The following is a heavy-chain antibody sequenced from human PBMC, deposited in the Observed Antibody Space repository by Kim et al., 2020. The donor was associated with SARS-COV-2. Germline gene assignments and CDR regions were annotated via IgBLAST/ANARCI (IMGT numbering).Heavy chain of an antibody. CDR2: IDWDDDK. D-gene: IGHD6-19*01. CDR1: GFSLSTSGMC. J-gene: IGHJ5*02. CDR3: ARILYSSGPPGFDP. V-gene: IGHV2-70*11. Sequence: SGPTLVNPTQTLTLTCTFPGFSLSTSGMCVSWIRQPPGKALEWLARIDWDDDKYYSTSLKTRLTISKDTSKNQVVLTMTNMDPVDTATYYCARILYSSGPPGFDPWGQGTLVTVSS.